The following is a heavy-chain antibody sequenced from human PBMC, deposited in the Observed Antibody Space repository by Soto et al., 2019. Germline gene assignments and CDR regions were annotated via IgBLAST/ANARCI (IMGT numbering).Heavy chain of an antibody. Sequence: GAPGLSRSAPGFTFYHYAIKLVRPAPWRGVRWVSARGVSGDSTHNPDPVKARLTISRDNSKNTLYLQMNSLRAEDTAVFSFASRIFYSWGSYYWYYFAYWSQGTLVTVSS. J-gene: IGHJ4*02. CDR3: ASRIFYSWGSYYWYYFAY. V-gene: IGHV3-23*01. D-gene: IGHD3-10*01. CDR2: RGVSGDST. CDR1: GFTFYHYA.